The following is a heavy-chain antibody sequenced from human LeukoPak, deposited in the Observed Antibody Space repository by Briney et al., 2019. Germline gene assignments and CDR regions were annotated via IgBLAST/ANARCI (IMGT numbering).Heavy chain of an antibody. D-gene: IGHD5-18*01. CDR2: ISGSGGST. J-gene: IGHJ4*02. CDR3: AKPRVDSGTGSSYGHGLDF. CDR1: GFTFSSYA. Sequence: GGSLRLSCAASGFTFSSYAMSWVRQAPGKGLEWVSAISGSGGSTYYADSVKGRFTISGDNSRNTLFLQMGSLRADDMAVYYCAKPRVDSGTGSSYGHGLDFWGQGTLVTVSS. V-gene: IGHV3-23*01.